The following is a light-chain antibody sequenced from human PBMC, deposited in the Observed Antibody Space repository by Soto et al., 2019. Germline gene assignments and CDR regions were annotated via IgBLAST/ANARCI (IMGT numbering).Light chain of an antibody. J-gene: IGKJ2*03. V-gene: IGKV3-20*01. CDR2: AVS. Sequence: DIVLTQSPGTLSLSPGERATLSCRASQSVDSRYLAWYQQKPGQAPRLVIHAVSRRATGIPDRFSGSGSGTDFTLTISRLEPEDFAEYYCQQYGSSPRYSFGQGTYLDIK. CDR1: QSVDSRY. CDR3: QQYGSSPRYS.